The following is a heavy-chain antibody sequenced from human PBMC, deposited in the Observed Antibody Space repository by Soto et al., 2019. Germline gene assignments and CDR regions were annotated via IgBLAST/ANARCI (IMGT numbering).Heavy chain of an antibody. D-gene: IGHD1-1*01. CDR1: GYSFTDYY. V-gene: IGHV1-2*02. CDR2: INPNSGGT. J-gene: IGHJ4*02. CDR3: ARNYNIVAGSLWV. Sequence: ASVKVSCKASGYSFTDYYMHWVRQAPGQGFEWVGWINPNSGGTSYARKFQGRVTMTRDTSISTANMELTSLTSDDTAVYYCARNYNIVAGSLWVWGKGNQVTVSS.